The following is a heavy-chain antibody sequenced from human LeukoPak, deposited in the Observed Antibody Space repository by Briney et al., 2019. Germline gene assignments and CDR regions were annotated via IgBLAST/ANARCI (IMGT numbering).Heavy chain of an antibody. J-gene: IGHJ6*02. CDR1: GFTFRSYG. V-gene: IGHV3-33*01. D-gene: IGHD6-13*01. Sequence: PGGSLRLSCAASGFTFRSYGMHWVRQPPGKGLEWVAVIWYDGSNKYYVDSVKGRFTMSRDNSKNMLYLQMNSLRAEDTAVYYCARGYSSSWFYYYYGMDVWGQGTTVTVSS. CDR2: IWYDGSNK. CDR3: ARGYSSSWFYYYYGMDV.